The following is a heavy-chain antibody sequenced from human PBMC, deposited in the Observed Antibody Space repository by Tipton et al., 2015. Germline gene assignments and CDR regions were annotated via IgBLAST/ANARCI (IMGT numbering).Heavy chain of an antibody. CDR3: ARDLRGTYAMDV. D-gene: IGHD3-10*01. J-gene: IGHJ6*02. V-gene: IGHV3-30*07. Sequence: DSVKGRFTISRGNSKNTIYLQMNSLRAEDTAVYYCARDLRGTYAMDVWGQGTTVTVSS.